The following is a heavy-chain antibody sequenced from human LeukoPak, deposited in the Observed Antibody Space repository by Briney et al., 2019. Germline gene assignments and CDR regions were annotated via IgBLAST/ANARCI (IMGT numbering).Heavy chain of an antibody. D-gene: IGHD3-22*01. CDR2: IIPIFGTA. CDR3: ARDSGEIYDSSGYYPEDY. CDR1: GGTFSSYA. J-gene: IGHJ4*02. V-gene: IGHV1-69*13. Sequence: SVKVSCKASGGTFSSYAISWVRQAPGQGLEWMGGIIPIFGTANYAQKFQGRVTITADESTSTAYMELSSLRSEDTAVYYCARDSGEIYDSSGYYPEDYWGQGTLVTVSS.